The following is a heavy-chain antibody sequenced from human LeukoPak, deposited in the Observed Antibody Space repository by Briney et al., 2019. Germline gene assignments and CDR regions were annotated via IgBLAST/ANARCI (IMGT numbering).Heavy chain of an antibody. CDR2: IYYGGST. D-gene: IGHD6-13*01. CDR1: GGSISSHY. V-gene: IGHV4-59*11. CDR3: ARASGWYLNYYYYYYMDV. J-gene: IGHJ6*03. Sequence: PSETLSLTCTVSGGSISSHYWSWIREPPGKGLEWIGYIYYGGSTNYNPSLQSRVTISVDTSKNQFSLKLSSATAADTAVYYCARASGWYLNYYYYYYMDVWGKGTTVTVSS.